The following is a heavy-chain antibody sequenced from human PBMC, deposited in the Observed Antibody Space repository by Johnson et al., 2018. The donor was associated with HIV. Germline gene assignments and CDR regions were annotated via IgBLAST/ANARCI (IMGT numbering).Heavy chain of an antibody. Sequence: MLLVESGGGLVQPGGSLRLSCAASGITVSSSYMSWVRQAPGKGLEWVSVIYSGGNTYYADSVRGRFTISRDNSMNTLYLQMNSLRAEDTAVYYCAKPLTKLELHAFDIWGQGTMVTVSS. V-gene: IGHV3-66*01. CDR2: IYSGGNT. J-gene: IGHJ3*02. CDR3: AKPLTKLELHAFDI. CDR1: GITVSSSY. D-gene: IGHD5-24*01.